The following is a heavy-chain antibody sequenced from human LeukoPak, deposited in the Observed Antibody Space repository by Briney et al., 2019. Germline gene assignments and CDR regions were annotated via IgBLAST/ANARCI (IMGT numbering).Heavy chain of an antibody. D-gene: IGHD6-13*01. CDR2: IYYSGST. CDR3: ARVASRSSWYPMGWFDP. J-gene: IGHJ5*02. V-gene: IGHV4-39*01. CDR1: GGSISSSSYY. Sequence: SETLSLTCTVSGGSISSSSYYWGWIRQPPGKGLEWIGSIYYSGSTYYNPSLKSRVTISVDTSKNQFSLKLSSVTAADTAVYYCARVASRSSWYPMGWFDPWGQGTLVTVSS.